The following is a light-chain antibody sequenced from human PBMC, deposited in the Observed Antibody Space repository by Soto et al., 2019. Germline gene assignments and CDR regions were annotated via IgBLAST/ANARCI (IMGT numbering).Light chain of an antibody. Sequence: EIVLTQSPGTLSLSPGERATLSCRASQSLTNSRLAWYQQKPGQAPKVLIYGGSNRATGIPDRFSGSGSGTDFTLTISRLEPEDFAVYYCQQYGSSPLTFGGGTKVEIK. CDR1: QSLTNSR. V-gene: IGKV3-20*01. J-gene: IGKJ4*01. CDR2: GGS. CDR3: QQYGSSPLT.